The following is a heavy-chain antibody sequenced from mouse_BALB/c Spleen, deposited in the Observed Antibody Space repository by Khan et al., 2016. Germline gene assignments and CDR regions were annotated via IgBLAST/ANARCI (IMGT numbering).Heavy chain of an antibody. CDR2: ISYSGST. CDR1: GYSITSDYA. V-gene: IGHV3-2*02. D-gene: IGHD4-1*01. J-gene: IGHJ3*01. CDR3: AEELGLFAY. Sequence: EVQLQESGPGLVKPSQSLSLTCTVTGYSITSDYAWNWIRQFPGNKLEWMGYISYSGSTSYNPSLKSRISITRDTSKNQFFLRLNSLTTEDTATYSCAEELGLFAYWGQGTLVTVSA.